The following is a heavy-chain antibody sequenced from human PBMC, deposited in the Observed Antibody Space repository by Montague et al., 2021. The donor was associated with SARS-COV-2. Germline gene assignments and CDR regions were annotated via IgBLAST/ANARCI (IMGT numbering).Heavy chain of an antibody. D-gene: IGHD3/OR15-3a*01. J-gene: IGHJ4*02. CDR2: ISNSGSA. V-gene: IGHV4-39*01. Sequence: SETLSPTCNVSGDSISSANYQWAWFRQPPGKGLQWVGSISNSGSAYYNPSLKSRLTISVDMSKRLFSLDVESVAVADTAFYYCARQVGDFWTGFYVDSWGQGTLVTVSS. CDR1: GDSISSANYQ. CDR3: ARQVGDFWTGFYVDS.